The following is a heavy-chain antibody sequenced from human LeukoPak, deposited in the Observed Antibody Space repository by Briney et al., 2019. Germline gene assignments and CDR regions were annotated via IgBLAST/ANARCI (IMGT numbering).Heavy chain of an antibody. CDR2: IYYSGST. V-gene: IGHV4-59*08. D-gene: IGHD6-19*01. CDR3: ARIRGSGWPDYFDY. Sequence: SETLSLTCTVSGGSISSYYWSWLRQPPGKGLEWIGYIYYSGSTNYDPSLKSRVTISVDTSKNQFSLKLSSVTAADTAVYYCARIRGSGWPDYFDYWGQGTLVTVSS. J-gene: IGHJ4*02. CDR1: GGSISSYY.